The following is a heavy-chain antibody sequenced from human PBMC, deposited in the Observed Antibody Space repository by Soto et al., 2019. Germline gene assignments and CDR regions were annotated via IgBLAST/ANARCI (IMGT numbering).Heavy chain of an antibody. CDR2: ISSSSSTI. V-gene: IGHV3-48*01. CDR3: ARDGALLRFLEWLPRDAFDI. J-gene: IGHJ3*02. Sequence: PGGSLRLSCAASGFTFSSYSMNWVRQAPGKGLEWVSYISSSSSTIYYADSVKGRFTISGDNAKNSLYLQMNSLRAEDTAVYYCARDGALLRFLEWLPRDAFDIWGQGTMVTVSS. CDR1: GFTFSSYS. D-gene: IGHD3-3*01.